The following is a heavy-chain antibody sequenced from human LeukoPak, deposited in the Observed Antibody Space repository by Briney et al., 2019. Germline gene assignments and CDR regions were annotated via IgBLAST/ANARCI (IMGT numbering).Heavy chain of an antibody. J-gene: IGHJ4*02. CDR3: ARHLLRGWELREVCFDY. CDR1: GYDFYNHW. Sequence: GESLKISCKGSGYDFYNHWIAWVRQMPGKGLEWMGITYPADSDARYSPSFQGHVTITVDRSLNTAYLQWTSLKASDTGIYYCARHLLRGWELREVCFDYWGQGTLVTVSS. V-gene: IGHV5-51*01. CDR2: TYPADSDA. D-gene: IGHD1-7*01.